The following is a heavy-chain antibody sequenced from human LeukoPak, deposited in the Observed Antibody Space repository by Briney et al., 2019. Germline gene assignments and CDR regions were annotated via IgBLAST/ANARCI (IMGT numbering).Heavy chain of an antibody. Sequence: GGSLRLSCAASGFTFSSYGMHWVRQAPGKGLEWVAIISYDGSNKYYADSVKGRFTISRDNSKSTLYLQMNSLRAEDTAVYYCAKAPAVAGTGDAEYFQHWGQGTLVTVSS. CDR2: ISYDGSNK. CDR1: GFTFSSYG. CDR3: AKAPAVAGTGDAEYFQH. V-gene: IGHV3-30*18. J-gene: IGHJ1*01. D-gene: IGHD6-19*01.